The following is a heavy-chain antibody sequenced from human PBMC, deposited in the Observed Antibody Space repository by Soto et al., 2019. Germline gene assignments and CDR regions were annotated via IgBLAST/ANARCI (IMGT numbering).Heavy chain of an antibody. CDR1: GGTFSSYA. J-gene: IGHJ3*02. D-gene: IGHD2-2*01. CDR3: ARDGGYCSSTSCSDAFDI. CDR2: IIPIFGTA. Sequence: QVQLVQSGAEVKKPGSSVKVSCKASGGTFSSYAISWVRQAPGQGLEWMGGIIPIFGTANYAQKFQGRVTITADESTSTASMELSSLRSEDTAVYYCARDGGYCSSTSCSDAFDIWGQGTMVTVSS. V-gene: IGHV1-69*01.